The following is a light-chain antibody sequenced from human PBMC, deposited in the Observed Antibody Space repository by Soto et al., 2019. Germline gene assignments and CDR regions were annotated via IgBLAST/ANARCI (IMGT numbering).Light chain of an antibody. Sequence: ELVVTQSPGTLSLSPGERATLSCRASQSVTSGYLAWYQQKGGQAPRLLLYGASNSATGIPDRFSGSGSGTDFTLTISRLEPEDFAVYYCEPYGSSRTFGLGTKVEIK. CDR1: QSVTSGY. CDR2: GAS. J-gene: IGKJ1*01. V-gene: IGKV3-20*01. CDR3: EPYGSSRT.